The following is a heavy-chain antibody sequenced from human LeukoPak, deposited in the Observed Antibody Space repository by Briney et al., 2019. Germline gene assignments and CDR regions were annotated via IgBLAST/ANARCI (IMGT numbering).Heavy chain of an antibody. J-gene: IGHJ5*02. CDR1: GGSFRGYY. CDR2: INHSGST. V-gene: IGHV4-34*01. Sequence: SETLSLTCAVYGGSFRGYYWSWIRQPPGKGLEWLGEINHSGSTNYNPSLKSRVTISVDTSKNQFSLKLSSVTAADTAVYYCARGRPLYYSAHNWFDPWGQGTLVTVSS. D-gene: IGHD3-10*01. CDR3: ARGRPLYYSAHNWFDP.